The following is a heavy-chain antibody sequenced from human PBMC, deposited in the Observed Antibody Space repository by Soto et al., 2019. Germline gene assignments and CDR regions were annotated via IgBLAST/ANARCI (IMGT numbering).Heavy chain of an antibody. CDR2: IIPIFGTA. J-gene: IGHJ5*01. V-gene: IGHV1-69*01. Sequence: QVQLVQSGAEVKKPGSSVKVSCQASGGTFSSYAISWVRQAPGQGLEWMGGIIPIFGTANYAQKFQGRVTITADESTRTAYMELSSLRSEDTAVYYCANIRGVEPAAMCWFEPWGQGTLVTVSS. D-gene: IGHD2-2*01. CDR1: GGTFSSYA. CDR3: ANIRGVEPAAMCWFEP.